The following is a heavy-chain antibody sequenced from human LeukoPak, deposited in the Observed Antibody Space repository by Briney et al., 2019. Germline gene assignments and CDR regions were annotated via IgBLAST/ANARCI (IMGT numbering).Heavy chain of an antibody. D-gene: IGHD2-15*01. CDR3: ARDKPQSCSGGSCSSFYCYYGMDV. CDR2: IKQDGSEK. Sequence: GGSLGLSCAASGFTFSSYWMSWVRQAPGKGLEWVANIKQDGSEKYYVDSVKGRFTISRDNAKNSLYLQMYSLRAEDTAVYYCARDKPQSCSGGSCSSFYCYYGMDVWGQGTTVPVSS. J-gene: IGHJ6*02. CDR1: GFTFSSYW. V-gene: IGHV3-7*01.